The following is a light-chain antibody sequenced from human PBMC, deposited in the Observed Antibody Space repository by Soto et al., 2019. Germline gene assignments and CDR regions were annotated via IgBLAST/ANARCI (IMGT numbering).Light chain of an antibody. V-gene: IGKV3-15*01. J-gene: IGKJ4*01. Sequence: EIVMTQSPATLSVSPGEGATLSCRASQTVSSNLAWYQQRPGQAPRLLIYGASTRATGIPARFSGSGSGTEFTLTISSLQSEDFAVYYCQQSHNWPLSFGGGTKVEIK. CDR1: QTVSSN. CDR3: QQSHNWPLS. CDR2: GAS.